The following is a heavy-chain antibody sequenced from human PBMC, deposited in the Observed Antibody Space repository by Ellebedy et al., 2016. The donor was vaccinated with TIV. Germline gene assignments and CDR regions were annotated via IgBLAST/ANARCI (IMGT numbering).Heavy chain of an antibody. CDR3: ARDSGAYCGGDCYNIDY. D-gene: IGHD2-21*02. J-gene: IGHJ4*02. V-gene: IGHV1-69*04. CDR2: IIPILGIA. CDR1: GCTFSSYA. Sequence: AASVNVSCKASGCTFSSYAISWVRQAPGQGLEWMGRIIPILGIANYAQKFQGRVTITADKSTSTAYMELSSLRSEDTAVYYCARDSGAYCGGDCYNIDYWGQGTLVTVSS.